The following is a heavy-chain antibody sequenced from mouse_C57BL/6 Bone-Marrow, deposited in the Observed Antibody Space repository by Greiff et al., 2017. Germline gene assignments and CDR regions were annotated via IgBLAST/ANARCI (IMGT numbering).Heavy chain of an antibody. D-gene: IGHD3-1*01. CDR1: GFNIKDDY. CDR3: TSVSWFAY. Sequence: EVQRVESGAELVRPGASVKLSCTASGFNIKDDYMHWVKQRPEQGLEWIGWIDPENGDTEYASKFQGKATITADTSSNTPYLQLSSLPSEDTAVXYCTSVSWFAYWGQGTLVTVSA. V-gene: IGHV14-4*01. CDR2: IDPENGDT. J-gene: IGHJ3*01.